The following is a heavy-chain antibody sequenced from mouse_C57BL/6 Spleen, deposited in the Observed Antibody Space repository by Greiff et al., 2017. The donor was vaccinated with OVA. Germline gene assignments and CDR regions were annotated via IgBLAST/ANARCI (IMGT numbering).Heavy chain of an antibody. CDR3: ARGVPDWYFDV. V-gene: IGHV1-82*01. J-gene: IGHJ1*03. Sequence: QVQLKQSGPELVKPGASVKISCKASGYAFSSSWMNWVKQRPGKGLEWIGRIYPGDGDTNYNGKFKGKATLTADKSSSTAYMQLSSLTSEDSAVYFCARGVPDWYFDVWGTGTTVTVSS. CDR1: GYAFSSSW. CDR2: IYPGDGDT.